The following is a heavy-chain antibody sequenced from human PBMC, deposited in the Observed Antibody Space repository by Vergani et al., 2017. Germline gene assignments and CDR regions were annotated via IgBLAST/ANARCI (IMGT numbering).Heavy chain of an antibody. V-gene: IGHV3-30*18. D-gene: IGHD3-16*01. CDR2: ISYDGDRR. CDR3: AKGTVSSFGDYYYYYMDV. J-gene: IGHJ6*03. Sequence: QVHLVESGGGVVQPGRSLTLSCVASGFSFRGHGMHWVRQAPGKGLEWVAMISYDGDRRDYGDFAKGRFTISRDNSKNTLYLQMNSLRAEDTAVYYCAKGTVSSFGDYYYYYMDVWGKGTTVTVSS. CDR1: GFSFRGHG.